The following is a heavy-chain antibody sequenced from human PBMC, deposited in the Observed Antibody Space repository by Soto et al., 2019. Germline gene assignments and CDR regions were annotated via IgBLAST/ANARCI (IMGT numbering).Heavy chain of an antibody. CDR1: GYTLTELS. D-gene: IGHD6-6*01. V-gene: IGHV1-24*01. J-gene: IGHJ6*02. Sequence: ASVKVSCKVSGYTLTELSMHWVRQAPGKGLEWMGGFDPEDGETIYAQKFQGRVTMTEDTSTDTAYMELSSLRSEDMAVYYCATFFSSSSVYYYSYGMDVWGQGTTVTVSS. CDR3: ATFFSSSSVYYYSYGMDV. CDR2: FDPEDGET.